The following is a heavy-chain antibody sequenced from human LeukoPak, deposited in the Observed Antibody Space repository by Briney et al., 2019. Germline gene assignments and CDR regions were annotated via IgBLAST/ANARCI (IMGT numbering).Heavy chain of an antibody. D-gene: IGHD2-2*02. CDR1: GGSISSYY. CDR2: IYTSGST. V-gene: IGHV4-4*07. J-gene: IGHJ6*03. Sequence: SETLSLTCTVSGGSISSYYWSWIRQPAGKGLEWIGRIYTSGSTNYNPSLKSQVTMSVDTSKNQFSLKLSSVTAADTAVYYCARDMVVVVPAAIRYYYYVDVWGKGTTVTVSS. CDR3: ARDMVVVVPAAIRYYYYVDV.